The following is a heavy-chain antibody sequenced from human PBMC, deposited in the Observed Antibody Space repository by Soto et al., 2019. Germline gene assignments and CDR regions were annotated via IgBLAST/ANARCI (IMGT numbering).Heavy chain of an antibody. V-gene: IGHV3-7*02. CDR1: EFTFRSYW. CDR3: ARGDFYSGDL. CDR2: INEDGSEK. D-gene: IGHD4-4*01. Sequence: EVQLVESGGGLVQPGGSLRLSCVASEFTFRSYWMSWVRQAPGKGLEWVANINEDGSEKNYVDSVKGRFTISRDNAKNSLYLQMNSLRAEDTAMYFCARGDFYSGDLWGQGTLVTVSP. J-gene: IGHJ5*02.